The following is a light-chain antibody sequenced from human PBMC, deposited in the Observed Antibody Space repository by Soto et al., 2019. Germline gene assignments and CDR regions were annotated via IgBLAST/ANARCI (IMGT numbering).Light chain of an antibody. CDR3: GSWDSSMSAYV. CDR2: DDN. CDR1: SSNIGGNS. V-gene: IGLV1-51*01. Sequence: QSVLTQPPSVSAAPGQKVTISCSGSSSNIGGNSVSWYQQLPGTAPKLLIYDDNKRPSGIPDRFSGSKSGTSATLGITGFPPAGEPAYYCGSWDSSMSAYVFGTETKVPVL. J-gene: IGLJ1*01.